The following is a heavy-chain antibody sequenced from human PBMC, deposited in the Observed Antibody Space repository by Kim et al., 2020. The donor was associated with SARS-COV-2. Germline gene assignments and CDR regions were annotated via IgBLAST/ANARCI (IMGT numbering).Heavy chain of an antibody. Sequence: GGSLRLSCSASGFSFRNNFMHWVRQAPGKGLEYVAGINDDGQQTHYADSVKDRFTISRDNAGNTLFLQLRSVRPEDGGHYFCLKDGLSAKQDPIPGVHYFDSWGQGTLVTVSS. J-gene: IGHJ4*02. CDR1: GFSFRNNF. D-gene: IGHD5-18*01. CDR2: INDDGQQT. CDR3: LKDGLSAKQDPIPGVHYFDS. V-gene: IGHV3-64D*06.